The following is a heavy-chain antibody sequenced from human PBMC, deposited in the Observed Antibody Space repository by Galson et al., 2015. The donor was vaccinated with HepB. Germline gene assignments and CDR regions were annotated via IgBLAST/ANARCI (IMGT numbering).Heavy chain of an antibody. CDR2: INHSGST. CDR1: GGSFSGYY. V-gene: IGHV4-34*01. J-gene: IGHJ4*02. D-gene: IGHD2-2*02. Sequence: SETLSLTCAVYGGSFSGYYWSWIRQPPGKGLEWIGEINHSGSTNYNPSLKSRVTISVDTSKNQFSLKLSSVTAADTAVYYCARVLGYCSSTSCYTRDVFDYWGQGTLVTVSS. CDR3: ARVLGYCSSTSCYTRDVFDY.